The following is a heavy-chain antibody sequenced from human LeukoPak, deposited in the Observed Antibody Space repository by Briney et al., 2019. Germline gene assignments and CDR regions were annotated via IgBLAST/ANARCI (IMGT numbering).Heavy chain of an antibody. V-gene: IGHV4-4*09. CDR3: ARQITGCSGGSCYSGFDY. CDR1: GGSISSYY. Sequence: SETLSLTCTVSGGSISSYYWSWIRQPPGKGLEWIGYIYTSGSTNYNPSLKSRVTKSVDTSKNQFSLKLSSVTAADTAVYYCARQITGCSGGSCYSGFDYWGQGTLVTVSS. J-gene: IGHJ4*02. CDR2: IYTSGST. D-gene: IGHD2-15*01.